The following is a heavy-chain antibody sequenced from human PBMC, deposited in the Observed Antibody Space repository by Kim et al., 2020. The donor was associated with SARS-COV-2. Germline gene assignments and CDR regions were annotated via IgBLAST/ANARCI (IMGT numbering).Heavy chain of an antibody. J-gene: IGHJ5*02. CDR2: IYYSGST. CDR1: GGSISSSSYY. Sequence: SETLSLTCTVSGGSISSSSYYWGWIRQPPGKGLEWIGSIYYSGSTYSNPSLKSRVTISVDTSTNQFSLKLISVTAADTTVYYCSRDWCAWGQGTLVTGSS. D-gene: IGHD2-8*01. V-gene: IGHV4-39*07. CDR3: SRDWCA.